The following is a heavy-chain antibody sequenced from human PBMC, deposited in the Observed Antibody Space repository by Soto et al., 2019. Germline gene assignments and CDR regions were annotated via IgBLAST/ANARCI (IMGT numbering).Heavy chain of an antibody. CDR3: ARGPSVYGAGTWSINGPGWDGS. Sequence: LRLSCVASGFTFINYTMSWFRHAPGKGLEWVSYISSAGFYTNYADSVKGRFTISRDNAKNSVYLQMNCLRAEDMAVFYCARGPSVYGAGTWSINGPGWDGSLGQGTLVTVSS. D-gene: IGHD3-10*01. J-gene: IGHJ5*02. CDR1: GFTFINYT. V-gene: IGHV3-11*06. CDR2: ISSAGFYT.